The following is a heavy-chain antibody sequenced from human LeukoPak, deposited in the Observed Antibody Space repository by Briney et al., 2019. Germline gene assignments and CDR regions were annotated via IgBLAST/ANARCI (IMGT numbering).Heavy chain of an antibody. CDR3: ATTSTVAKAY. J-gene: IGHJ4*02. D-gene: IGHD4-23*01. CDR2: IEYDGSSK. Sequence: GGSLRLSCAASGFTFSSYGMHWVRQAPGKGPEWVTFIEYDGSSKYYADSVKGRFAVSRDNSKNTLYLQMNSLRAEDTAVYYCATTSTVAKAYWGQGTLVTVSS. V-gene: IGHV3-30*02. CDR1: GFTFSSYG.